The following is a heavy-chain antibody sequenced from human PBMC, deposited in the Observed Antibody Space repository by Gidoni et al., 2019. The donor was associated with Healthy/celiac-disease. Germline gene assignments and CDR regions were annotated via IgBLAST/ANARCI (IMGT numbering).Heavy chain of an antibody. D-gene: IGHD6-6*01. Sequence: EVQLVQSGAEVKKPGEALKISWKGSGYRFTSYWIGWVRQMPGKGLEWRGIVYLGDSDTRYSPSFQGQVTISADKSISTAYLQWSSLKASDTAMYYCARHGSSIAARPYYFDYWGQGTLVTVSS. CDR1: GYRFTSYW. V-gene: IGHV5-51*01. CDR3: ARHGSSIAARPYYFDY. J-gene: IGHJ4*02. CDR2: VYLGDSDT.